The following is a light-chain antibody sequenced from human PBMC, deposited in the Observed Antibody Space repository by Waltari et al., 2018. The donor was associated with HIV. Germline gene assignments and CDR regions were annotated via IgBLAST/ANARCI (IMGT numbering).Light chain of an antibody. CDR1: QNVGAF. CDR2: QAS. Sequence: DIRLTQSPSTLSASAGDRVAITCRAGQNVGAFLAWYQQKPGKPPKLLIFQASILEGGVPSRFSGSVSGSDFTLTINGLQSDDFATYYCHQYASFSGTFGHGTKVELK. V-gene: IGKV1-5*03. CDR3: HQYASFSGT. J-gene: IGKJ1*01.